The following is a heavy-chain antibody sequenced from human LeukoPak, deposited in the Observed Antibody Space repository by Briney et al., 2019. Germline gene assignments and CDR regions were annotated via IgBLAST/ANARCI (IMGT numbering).Heavy chain of an antibody. CDR1: GFTFSNTW. V-gene: IGHV3-74*01. CDR2: IYNDETSA. Sequence: GGSLRLSCAASGFTFSNTWMYWVRQGPGKGLVWVSRIYNDETSATYADSVKGRFTISRDNAKSSLYLQMNSLRAEDTAVYYCASQWLLRYWGQGTLVTVSS. J-gene: IGHJ4*02. CDR3: ASQWLLRY. D-gene: IGHD3-22*01.